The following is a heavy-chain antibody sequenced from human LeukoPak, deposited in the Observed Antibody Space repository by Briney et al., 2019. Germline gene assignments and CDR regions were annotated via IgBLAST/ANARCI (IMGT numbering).Heavy chain of an antibody. CDR2: INAGNGNT. CDR1: GYTFTSYA. CDR3: ARSPPAARLYWFDP. J-gene: IGHJ5*02. Sequence: ASVKVSCKASGYTFTSYAMHWVRQAPGQRLEWMGWINAGNGNTKYSQKFQGRVTMTTDTSTSTAYMELRSLRSDDTAVYYCARSPPAARLYWFDPWGQGTLVTVSS. D-gene: IGHD2-15*01. V-gene: IGHV1-3*01.